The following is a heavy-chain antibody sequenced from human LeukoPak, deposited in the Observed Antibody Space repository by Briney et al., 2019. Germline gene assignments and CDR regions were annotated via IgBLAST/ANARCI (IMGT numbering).Heavy chain of an antibody. CDR2: INHSGST. CDR3: ARWEGGSYYDFDY. Sequence: SETLSLTCAVYGGSFRGYYWSCIRQPPGEGLEWIGEINHSGSTNYNPSLKSRVTISVDTSKNQFSLKLSSVTAADTAVYYCARWEGGSYYDFDYWGQGTLVTVSS. J-gene: IGHJ4*02. D-gene: IGHD1-26*01. V-gene: IGHV4-34*01. CDR1: GGSFRGYY.